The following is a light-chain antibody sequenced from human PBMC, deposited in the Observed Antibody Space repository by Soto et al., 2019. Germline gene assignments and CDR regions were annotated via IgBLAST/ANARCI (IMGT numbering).Light chain of an antibody. V-gene: IGLV2-8*01. J-gene: IGLJ1*01. CDR3: QPYAGRNTYV. Sequence: QSVLTQPPSASGSPGQAVTISCTGTKNDIGVYDFVSWYQHHPGKAPRMSIYEVVKRPSGVPDRFAGSKSGNTASLTVSGLHAADEADYFCQPYAGRNTYVFGSGTKLTVL. CDR2: EVV. CDR1: KNDIGVYDF.